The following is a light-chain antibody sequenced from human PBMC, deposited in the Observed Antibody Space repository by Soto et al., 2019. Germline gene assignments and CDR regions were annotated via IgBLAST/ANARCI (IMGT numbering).Light chain of an antibody. Sequence: EIVLTQSPGTLSLSPGERATLSCRASQSVSSSYLAWYQQNRGQAPRLLIYGASSRSPGIPGRFGGSGSGTGFTLTISRLEPEDVAVYYCQQYGSSRWTFGQGTKVEIK. CDR1: QSVSSSY. J-gene: IGKJ1*01. V-gene: IGKV3-20*01. CDR3: QQYGSSRWT. CDR2: GAS.